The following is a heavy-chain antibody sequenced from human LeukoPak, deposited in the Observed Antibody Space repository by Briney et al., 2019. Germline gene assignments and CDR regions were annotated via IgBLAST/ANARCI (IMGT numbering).Heavy chain of an antibody. J-gene: IGHJ6*02. CDR1: GGSFSGYY. CDR3: VEGVRGVIDGPYGMDV. D-gene: IGHD3-10*01. CDR2: INHSGST. V-gene: IGHV4-34*01. Sequence: PSETLSLTCAVYGGSFSGYYWSWIRQPPGKGLEWIGEINHSGSTNYNPSLKSRATISVDTSKNQFSLTLSSVTAADTAVYYCVEGVRGVIDGPYGMDVWGQRTTVTVSS.